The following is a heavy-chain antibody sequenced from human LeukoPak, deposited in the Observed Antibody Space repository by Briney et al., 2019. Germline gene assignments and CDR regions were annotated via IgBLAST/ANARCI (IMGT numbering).Heavy chain of an antibody. V-gene: IGHV4-59*01. J-gene: IGHJ6*03. CDR2: IYYSGST. CDR1: GGSISSYY. Sequence: PSETLSLTCTVSGGSISSYYWSWIRQPPGKGLEWIGYIYYSGSTNYNPSLKSRVTISVDTSKNQFSLKLSSVTAAGTAVYYCARDLVATIPPYYYYMDVWGKGTTVTVSS. D-gene: IGHD5-12*01. CDR3: ARDLVATIPPYYYYMDV.